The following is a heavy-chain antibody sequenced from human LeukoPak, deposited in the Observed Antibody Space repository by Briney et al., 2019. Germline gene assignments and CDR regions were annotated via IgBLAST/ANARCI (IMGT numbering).Heavy chain of an antibody. CDR1: GGSISTYY. CDR3: ARAGVAAED. Sequence: SETLSLTCTVSGGSISTYYGNWIRQAPGKGLEWIGYIYYSGSTNYNPSLKSRVTISVDTSKNQFSLKLSSVTAADTAVYYCARAGVAAEDWGQGTLVTVSS. J-gene: IGHJ4*02. V-gene: IGHV4-59*01. D-gene: IGHD6-13*01. CDR2: IYYSGST.